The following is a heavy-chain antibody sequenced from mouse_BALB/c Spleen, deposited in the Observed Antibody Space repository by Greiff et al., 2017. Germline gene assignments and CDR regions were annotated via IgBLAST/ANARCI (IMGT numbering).Heavy chain of an antibody. Sequence: EVKVVESGGDLVKPGGSLKLSCAASGFTFSSYGMSWVRQTPDKRLEWVATISSGGSYTYYPDSVKGRFTISRDNAKNTLYLQMSSLKSEDTAMYYCARPFTTEVGTGAMDYWGQGTSVTVSS. CDR2: ISSGGSYT. V-gene: IGHV5-6*01. CDR3: ARPFTTEVGTGAMDY. D-gene: IGHD1-1*01. J-gene: IGHJ4*01. CDR1: GFTFSSYG.